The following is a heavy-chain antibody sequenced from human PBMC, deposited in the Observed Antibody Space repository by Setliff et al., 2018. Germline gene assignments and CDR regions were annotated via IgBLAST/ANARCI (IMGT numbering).Heavy chain of an antibody. CDR2: ISAYNGNT. D-gene: IGHD3-3*01. CDR1: GYTFTSYG. Sequence: ASVKVSCKASGYTFTSYGISWVRQAPGQGLEWMGWISAYNGNTNYAQKLQGRVTMTTDTSTSTAYMELRSLRSDDTAVYYCASPFPHGWSGYYGVGWFDPWGQGTLVTAPQ. V-gene: IGHV1-18*01. J-gene: IGHJ5*02. CDR3: ASPFPHGWSGYYGVGWFDP.